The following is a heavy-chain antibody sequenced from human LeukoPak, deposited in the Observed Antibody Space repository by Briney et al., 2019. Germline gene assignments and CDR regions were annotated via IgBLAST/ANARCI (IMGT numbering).Heavy chain of an antibody. CDR2: IYYSGST. V-gene: IGHV4-59*01. D-gene: IGHD2-2*01. CDR3: ARGISVVPAAISWFDP. CDR1: GGSFSGYY. Sequence: KPSETLSLTCAVYGGSFSGYYWSWIRQPPGKGLEWIGYIYYSGSTNYNPSLKSRVTISVDTSKNQFSLKLSSVTAADTAVYYCARGISVVPAAISWFDPWGQGTLVTVSS. J-gene: IGHJ5*02.